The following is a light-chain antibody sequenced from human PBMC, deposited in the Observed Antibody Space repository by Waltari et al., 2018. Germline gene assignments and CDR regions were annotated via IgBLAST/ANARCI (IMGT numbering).Light chain of an antibody. J-gene: IGKJ4*01. CDR1: QRVNTN. V-gene: IGKV3-15*01. CDR3: QQYHKWPPGG. CDR2: AAS. Sequence: VVTQPPATLSVSPGKTVTLSCRASQRVNTNLAWYQQKPGQAPRLLIFAASTRAPGIPSRFGGSGSGTEFTLTITSLQFEDVGVYFCQQYHKWPPGGFGGGTKVEIE.